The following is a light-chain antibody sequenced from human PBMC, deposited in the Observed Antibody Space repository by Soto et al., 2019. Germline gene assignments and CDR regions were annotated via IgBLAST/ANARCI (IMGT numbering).Light chain of an antibody. CDR2: EGS. CDR1: SSDVGSYNL. Sequence: QSVLTQPASVSGSPGQSITISCTGTSSDVGSYNLVSWYQQHPGKAPKLMIYEGSKRPSGVSNRFSGSKSGNTASLTISGLQADDEADYYCCSYAGSSLEVFGGGTKLTVL. CDR3: CSYAGSSLEV. V-gene: IGLV2-23*01. J-gene: IGLJ2*01.